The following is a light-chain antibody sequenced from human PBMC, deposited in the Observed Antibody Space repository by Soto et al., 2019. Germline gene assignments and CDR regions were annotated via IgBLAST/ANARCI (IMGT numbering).Light chain of an antibody. Sequence: EIVMTQSPATLSVSPGERATLSCRASQSVSSDLAWYEQKPGQAPRLLIYGASTRATGIPAGFSGSGSGTEFTLTISSLQSEDFAVYYCQQYNNWPLTFGGGTKVDTK. CDR1: QSVSSD. CDR2: GAS. J-gene: IGKJ4*01. CDR3: QQYNNWPLT. V-gene: IGKV3-15*01.